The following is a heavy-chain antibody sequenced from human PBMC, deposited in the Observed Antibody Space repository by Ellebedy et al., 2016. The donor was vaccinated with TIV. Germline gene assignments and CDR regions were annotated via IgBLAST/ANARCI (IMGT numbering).Heavy chain of an antibody. D-gene: IGHD3-16*01. CDR1: GGSISSYY. J-gene: IGHJ5*02. CDR3: ARDNPSDTMLEQTNWFDP. CDR2: IYYSGST. Sequence: SETLSLXCTVSGGSISSYYWSWIRQPPGKGLEWIGYIYYSGSTNYNPSLKSRVTISVDTSKNQFSLKLSSVTAADTAVYYCARDNPSDTMLEQTNWFDPWGRGALVTVSA. V-gene: IGHV4-59*01.